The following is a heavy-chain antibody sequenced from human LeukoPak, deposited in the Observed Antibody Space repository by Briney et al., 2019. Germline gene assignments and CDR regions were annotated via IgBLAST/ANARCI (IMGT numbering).Heavy chain of an antibody. CDR1: GYTFTGFY. J-gene: IGHJ4*02. D-gene: IGHD1-26*01. CDR3: ARADWGGGATWDY. Sequence: RASVKVSCKASGYTFTGFYMHWVRQAPGQGLEWMGWVNPNSGGTNYAQKFQGRVTMTRDTSISTAYMELSRLRSDDTAVYYCARADWGGGATWDYWGQGTLVTVSS. V-gene: IGHV1-2*02. CDR2: VNPNSGGT.